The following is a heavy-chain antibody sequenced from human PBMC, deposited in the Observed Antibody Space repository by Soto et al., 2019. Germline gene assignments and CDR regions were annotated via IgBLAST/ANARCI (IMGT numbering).Heavy chain of an antibody. J-gene: IGHJ4*02. Sequence: SEALTLTCPVSGCSIRSGDYYWSWIRQPPGKGLEWIGYIYYSGSTYYNPSLKSRVTISVDTSKNQFSLKLSSVTAADTAVYYCATAGDFWSGYYLYSEYGVQGTLVTVSS. CDR1: GCSIRSGDYY. D-gene: IGHD3-3*01. V-gene: IGHV4-30-4*01. CDR2: IYYSGST. CDR3: ATAGDFWSGYYLYSEY.